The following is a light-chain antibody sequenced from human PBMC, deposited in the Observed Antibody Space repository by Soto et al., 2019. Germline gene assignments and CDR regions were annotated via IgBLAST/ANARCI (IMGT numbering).Light chain of an antibody. V-gene: IGKV1-9*01. CDR3: QQLNSYPQT. CDR1: QGISSY. Sequence: DIQLTQSPSFLSASVGDRVTITCRASQGISSYLAWYQQKPGQAPKLLIYAASTLQSGVPSRFSGSGSGTEFTLTISSLQPEDFATYYCQQLNSYPQTFGGGTKVEIK. J-gene: IGKJ4*01. CDR2: AAS.